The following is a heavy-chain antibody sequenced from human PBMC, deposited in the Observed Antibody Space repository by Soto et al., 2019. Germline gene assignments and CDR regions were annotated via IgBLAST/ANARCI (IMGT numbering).Heavy chain of an antibody. V-gene: IGHV3-30-3*01. CDR1: GFTFSSYA. CDR3: ARGGGEVVTMIVVVITFDY. Sequence: GGSLRLSCAASGFTFSSYAMHWVRQAPGKGLEWVAVISYDGSNKYYADSVKGRFTISRDNSKNTLYLQMNSLRAEDTAVYYCARGGGEVVTMIVVVITFDYWGQGTLVTVS. D-gene: IGHD3-22*01. J-gene: IGHJ4*02. CDR2: ISYDGSNK.